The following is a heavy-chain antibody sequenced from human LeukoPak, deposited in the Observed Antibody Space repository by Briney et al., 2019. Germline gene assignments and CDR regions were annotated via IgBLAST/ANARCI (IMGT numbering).Heavy chain of an antibody. V-gene: IGHV4-59*01. CDR1: GGSISSYY. J-gene: IGHJ6*03. D-gene: IGHD6-13*01. CDR2: IYYSGST. CDR3: ARDYHSSRYYYYYYYMDV. Sequence: SETLSLTCTVSGGSISSYYWSWIRQPPGKGLEWIGYIYYSGSTNYNPSLKSRVTISVDTSKNQFSLKLSSVTAADTAVYYCARDYHSSRYYYYYYYMDVWGKGTTVTVSS.